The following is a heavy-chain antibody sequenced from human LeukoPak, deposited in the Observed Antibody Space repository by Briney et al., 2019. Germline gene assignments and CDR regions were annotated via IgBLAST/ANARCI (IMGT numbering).Heavy chain of an antibody. CDR1: GFTFSSYS. J-gene: IGHJ4*02. CDR2: ISSSSSYI. V-gene: IGHV3-21*01. D-gene: IGHD3-22*01. Sequence: GGSLRLSCAASGFTFSSYSMNWVRQAPGKGLKWVSSISSSSSYIYYADSVKGRFTISRDNAKNSLYLQMNSLRVEDTAVYYCARDRWYYYDSSGYSIDYWGQGTLVTVSS. CDR3: ARDRWYYYDSSGYSIDY.